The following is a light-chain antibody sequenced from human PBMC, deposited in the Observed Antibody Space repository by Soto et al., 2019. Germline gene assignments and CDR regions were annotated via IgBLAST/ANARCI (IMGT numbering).Light chain of an antibody. V-gene: IGKV3-20*01. Sequence: EIVLTQSPGTLSLSPGERATLSCRASQSVSSSYLAWYQQKPGQAPRLLIYGASSRATGIPDRFSGSGSGTDFTRTISRLEPEDFAVYYCQQYGSSPPLTFGPGTKVDIK. CDR1: QSVSSSY. J-gene: IGKJ3*01. CDR3: QQYGSSPPLT. CDR2: GAS.